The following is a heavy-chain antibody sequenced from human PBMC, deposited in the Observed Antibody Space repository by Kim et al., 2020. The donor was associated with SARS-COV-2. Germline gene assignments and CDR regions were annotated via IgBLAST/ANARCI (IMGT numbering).Heavy chain of an antibody. CDR2: IYYGGNT. D-gene: IGHD7-27*01. V-gene: IGHV4-31*01. CDR1: GDSITSGGYY. J-gene: IGHJ4*02. CDR3: ASDDSLGGFDY. Sequence: SETLSLTCTVSGDSITSGGYYWNWIRQQPGKGLEWIGSIYYGGNTHYIPSLKSLLTISVDTSKNHFSLNLTSATAADTAVYYCASDDSLGGFDYWGQGIRVTVSA.